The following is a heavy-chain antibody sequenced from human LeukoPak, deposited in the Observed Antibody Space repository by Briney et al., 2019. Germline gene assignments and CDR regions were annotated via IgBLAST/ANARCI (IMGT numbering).Heavy chain of an antibody. CDR1: GFTFSRYA. V-gene: IGHV3-23*01. D-gene: IGHD4-17*01. J-gene: IGHJ4*02. CDR3: TTDLYGDRTFDY. Sequence: PGGSLRLSCAASGFTFSRYAMSWVRQAPGKGLEWVSGISGSGGSTDYADSVKGRFTISRDNSKNTLYLQMNSLKTEDTAVYYCTTDLYGDRTFDYWGQGTLVTVSS. CDR2: ISGSGGST.